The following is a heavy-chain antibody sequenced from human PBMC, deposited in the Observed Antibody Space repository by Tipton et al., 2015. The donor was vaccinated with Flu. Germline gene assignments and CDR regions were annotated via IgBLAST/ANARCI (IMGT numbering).Heavy chain of an antibody. CDR3: VRHPYCTNAVCPPGYWYFDL. CDR1: GYSFSNYW. D-gene: IGHD2-8*01. V-gene: IGHV5-51*01. CDR2: IYPGDSET. Sequence: QLVQSGAEVKKPGESLKISCKGSGYSFSNYWIGWVRQMSGEGLEWMGTIYPGDSETRYSPSFQGQVTIPADKSISTAYVQWSSLKASDTAMYYCVRHPYCTNAVCPPGYWYFDLWGRGTLVTVSS. J-gene: IGHJ2*01.